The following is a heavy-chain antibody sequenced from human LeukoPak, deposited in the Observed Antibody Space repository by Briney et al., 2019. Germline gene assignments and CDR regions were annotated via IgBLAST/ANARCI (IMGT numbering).Heavy chain of an antibody. D-gene: IGHD5-18*01. CDR3: ARSFSPRYSYGYYYYYYYMDV. J-gene: IGHJ6*03. V-gene: IGHV1-3*03. CDR2: INAGNGNT. Sequence: ASVKVSCKASGYTFTSYAMHWVRQAPGQRLEWMGWINAGNGNTKYSQEFQGRVTITRDTSASTAYMELSSLRSEDTAVYYCARSFSPRYSYGYYYYYYYMDVWGKGTTVTVSS. CDR1: GYTFTSYA.